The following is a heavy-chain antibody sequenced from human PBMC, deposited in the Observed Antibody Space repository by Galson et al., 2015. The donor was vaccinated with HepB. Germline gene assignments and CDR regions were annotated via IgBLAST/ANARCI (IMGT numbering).Heavy chain of an antibody. D-gene: IGHD5-18*01. CDR1: GFTFSSYW. CDR3: SRDTAMVTFDP. CDR2: IKQDGTEK. V-gene: IGHV3-7*03. Sequence: SLRLSCAASGFTFSSYWMSWIRQAPGKGLEWVANIKQDGTEKYYVASVKGRFTISRDNAKNSLYLQMNSLRADDTAVYYCSRDTAMVTFDPWGQGTLVTVSS. J-gene: IGHJ5*02.